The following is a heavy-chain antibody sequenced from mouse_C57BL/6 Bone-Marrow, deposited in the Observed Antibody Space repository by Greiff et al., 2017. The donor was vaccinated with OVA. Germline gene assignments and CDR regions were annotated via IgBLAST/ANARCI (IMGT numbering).Heavy chain of an antibody. CDR2: INPGSGGT. CDR3: ARKGRFRGAMDY. D-gene: IGHD1-1*01. V-gene: IGHV1-54*01. Sequence: QVQLQQSGAELVRPGTSVKVSCKASGYAFTNYLIEWVKQRPGQGLEWIGVINPGSGGTNYNEKFKGKATLTADKSSSTAYMQLSSLTSEDSAVYFCARKGRFRGAMDYWGQGTSVTVSS. J-gene: IGHJ4*01. CDR1: GYAFTNYL.